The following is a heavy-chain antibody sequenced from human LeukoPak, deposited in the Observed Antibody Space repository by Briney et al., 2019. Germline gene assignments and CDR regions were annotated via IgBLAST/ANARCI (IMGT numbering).Heavy chain of an antibody. CDR3: ASLGDGYNFWRH. CDR2: ISYDGSNK. V-gene: IGHV3-30*14. D-gene: IGHD5-24*01. J-gene: IGHJ4*02. Sequence: GGSLRLSCAASGFTFSSYAMHWVRQAPGKGLEWVAVISYDGSNKYYADSVKGRFTISRDSSRNTLFLQMNSLRAEDTAVYYCASLGDGYNFWRHWGQGTLVTVSS. CDR1: GFTFSSYA.